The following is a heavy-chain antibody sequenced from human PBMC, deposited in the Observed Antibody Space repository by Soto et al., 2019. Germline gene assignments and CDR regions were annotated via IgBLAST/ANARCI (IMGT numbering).Heavy chain of an antibody. CDR2: VNPAGSAS. V-gene: IGHV3-74*01. J-gene: IGHJ4*02. CDR1: GFTFSNYW. Sequence: EVQLVESGGGLVQPGGSLRLSCVGSGFTFSNYWMHWVRHVPGKGPVWVSRVNPAGSASSYAEFVQGRCSVSRDNAKNTPYLEMNSLSADDTAVYYCATGGDSYGLGYWGQGTLVTVSS. D-gene: IGHD5-18*01. CDR3: ATGGDSYGLGY.